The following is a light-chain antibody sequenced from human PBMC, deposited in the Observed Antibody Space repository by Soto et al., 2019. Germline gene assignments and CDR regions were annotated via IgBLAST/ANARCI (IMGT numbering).Light chain of an antibody. Sequence: QLVLTQSPSASASLGASVKLTCTLSSGHSSYAIAWHQQQPEKGPRYLMKLDSDGSHTKGDAIPARFSGSSSGAERYLTISSLQSEDEADYYCQTWGTGIHVVFGGGTQLTVL. CDR2: LDSDGSH. CDR1: SGHSSYA. J-gene: IGLJ2*01. CDR3: QTWGTGIHVV. V-gene: IGLV4-69*01.